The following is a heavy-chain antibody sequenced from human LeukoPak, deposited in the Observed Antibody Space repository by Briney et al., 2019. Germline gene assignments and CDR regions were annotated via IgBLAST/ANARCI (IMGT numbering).Heavy chain of an antibody. V-gene: IGHV4-30-4*01. CDR2: IYYSGST. CDR1: GGSISSGDYY. J-gene: IGHJ6*02. Sequence: PSETLSLTCTVSGGSISSGDYYWSWIRQPPGKGLEWIGHIYYSGSTYYNPSLKSRVTISVDTSKNQFSLKLSSVTAADTAVYYCARVDTAMVTVNYYYYGMDVWGQGTTVTVSS. D-gene: IGHD5-18*01. CDR3: ARVDTAMVTVNYYYYGMDV.